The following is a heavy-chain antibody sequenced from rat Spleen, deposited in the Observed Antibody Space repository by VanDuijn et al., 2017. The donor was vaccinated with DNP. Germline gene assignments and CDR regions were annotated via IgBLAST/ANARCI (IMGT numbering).Heavy chain of an antibody. V-gene: IGHV5-25*01. CDR3: TRGSSLPGYLDY. D-gene: IGHD1-4*01. J-gene: IGHJ2*01. CDR1: GFSFRDYD. CDR2: ISTIGDNS. Sequence: EVQLVESGGGLVQPGRSLKLSCVASGFSFRDYDMAWVRQAPTQGLEWVASISTIGDNSYYRDSVKGRFTISRDDAKSSLYLQMNSLRSEDTATYYCTRGSSLPGYLDYWGQGVLVTVSS.